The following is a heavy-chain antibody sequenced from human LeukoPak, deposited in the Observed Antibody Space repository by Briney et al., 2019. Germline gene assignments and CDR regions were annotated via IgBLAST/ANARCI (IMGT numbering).Heavy chain of an antibody. CDR1: GGSISSYY. Sequence: PSEILSLTCTVSGGSISSYYWSWIRQPPGKGLEWIGYIYYSGSTNYNPSLKSRVTISVDTSKNQFSLKLSSVTAADTAVYYCARRGYYGSGSYFDYWGQGTLVTVSS. J-gene: IGHJ4*02. D-gene: IGHD3-10*01. CDR2: IYYSGST. V-gene: IGHV4-59*01. CDR3: ARRGYYGSGSYFDY.